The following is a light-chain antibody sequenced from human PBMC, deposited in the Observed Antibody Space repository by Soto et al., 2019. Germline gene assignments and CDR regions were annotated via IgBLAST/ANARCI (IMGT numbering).Light chain of an antibody. V-gene: IGKV3-20*01. Sequence: EIVLTQSPGTLSLSPGERATLSCRASQSVSSSYLAWYQQKPGQAPRLLIYGASSRATGIPDRFSGSGSGTDFTLTISRLEPEDFAVYYCQPYGRLYTLGQGTKVELK. CDR2: GAS. CDR1: QSVSSSY. J-gene: IGKJ2*01. CDR3: QPYGRLYT.